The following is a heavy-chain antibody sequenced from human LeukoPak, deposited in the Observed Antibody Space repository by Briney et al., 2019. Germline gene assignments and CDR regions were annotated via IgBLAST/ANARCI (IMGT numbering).Heavy chain of an antibody. V-gene: IGHV3-53*01. CDR2: IYSGADT. CDR1: GFIVSSNH. D-gene: IGHD6-19*01. Sequence: PGGSLRLSCAASGFIVSSNHMSWVRQAPGKGLEWVSIIYSGADTYYADSVKGRFTVSRDNSKNTVYLQMNSLRAEDTAVYYCARRSVAGYFDYWGQGTLVTVSS. CDR3: ARRSVAGYFDY. J-gene: IGHJ4*02.